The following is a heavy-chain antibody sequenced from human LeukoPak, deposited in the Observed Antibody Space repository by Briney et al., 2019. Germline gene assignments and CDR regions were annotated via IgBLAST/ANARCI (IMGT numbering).Heavy chain of an antibody. CDR2: IYARGST. V-gene: IGHV4-4*09. CDR3: ARWAEYQLPFSYYYMDV. D-gene: IGHD2-2*01. CDR1: GDSVTNYD. Sequence: SETLSLTCTVSGDSVTNYDWSWIRQAPGKGLEWIGNIYARGSTTYSPSLKSRVTTSIDTSKNHFSLRLMSVTAADAAVYYCARWAEYQLPFSYYYMDVWGKGTTVTVSS. J-gene: IGHJ6*03.